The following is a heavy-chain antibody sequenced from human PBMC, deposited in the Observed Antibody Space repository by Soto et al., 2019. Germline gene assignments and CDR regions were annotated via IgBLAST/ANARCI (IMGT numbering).Heavy chain of an antibody. D-gene: IGHD2-15*01. CDR1: GGTFSSYT. CDR2: IIPILGIA. V-gene: IGHV1-69*02. CDR3: ARAAYCSGGSCYSLRGAFDS. Sequence: QVQLVQSGAEVKKPGSSVKVSCKASGGTFSSYTISWVRQAPGQGLEWMGRIIPILGIANYAQKFQGRVTITADKSTSTAYMELSSLRSEDTAVYYCARAAYCSGGSCYSLRGAFDSWGQGTMVTVSS. J-gene: IGHJ3*02.